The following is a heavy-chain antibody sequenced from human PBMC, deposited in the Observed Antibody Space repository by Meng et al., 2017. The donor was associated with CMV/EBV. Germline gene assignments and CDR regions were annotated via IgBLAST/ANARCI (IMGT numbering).Heavy chain of an antibody. CDR1: GYSFTSYW. CDR2: IYPGDSDT. V-gene: IGHV5-51*01. CDR3: ATARSDEGSYGENDY. J-gene: IGHJ4*02. D-gene: IGHD1-26*01. Sequence: KVSCKGSGYSFTSYWIGWVRQMPGKGLEWMGIIYPGDSDTRYSPSFQGQVTISADKSISTAYLQWSSLKASDTAMYYCATARSDEGSYGENDYWGQGTLVTVSS.